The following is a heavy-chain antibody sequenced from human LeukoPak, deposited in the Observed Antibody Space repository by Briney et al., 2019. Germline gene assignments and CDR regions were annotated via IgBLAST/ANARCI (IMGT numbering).Heavy chain of an antibody. D-gene: IGHD3-22*01. CDR3: ARQSSGYYYGWFDP. CDR2: IFYTGNT. V-gene: IGHV4-39*01. CDR1: GGSILDSTYY. J-gene: IGHJ5*02. Sequence: SETLSLTCTGSGGSILDSTYYWAWIRQPPGKGLEWSATIFYTGNTHYNPSLKSRVTMSVDTVKNQFSLNLNSVTPADTDVYYCARQSSGYYYGWFDPWGQGTLVTVSS.